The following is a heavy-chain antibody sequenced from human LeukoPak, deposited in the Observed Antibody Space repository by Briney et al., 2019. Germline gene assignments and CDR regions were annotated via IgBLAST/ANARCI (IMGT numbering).Heavy chain of an antibody. V-gene: IGHV1-46*01. CDR1: GYTFTSYY. D-gene: IGHD3-10*01. CDR2: INPSGGST. Sequence: GASVKVSCKASGYTFTSYYMHWVRQAPGQGLEWMGIINPSGGSTSYAQKFQGRVTMTRDTSTSTVYMELSSLRSEDTAVYYCARTVGPGSYYNVLWFDPWGQGILVTVSS. CDR3: ARTVGPGSYYNVLWFDP. J-gene: IGHJ5*02.